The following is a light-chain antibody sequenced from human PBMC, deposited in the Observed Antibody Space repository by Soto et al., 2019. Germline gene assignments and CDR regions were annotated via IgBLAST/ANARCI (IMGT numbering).Light chain of an antibody. CDR3: QQSYSTPRT. V-gene: IGKV1-39*01. CDR2: AAS. Sequence: DIQMTQSPSSMSASVGDRVTITCRASQSISSYLNWYQQKPGKAPKLLIYAASSLKSGVPSSFSGSGSGTDFTLTISSLQPEDFATYYCQQSYSTPRTFGQGTKVDIK. J-gene: IGKJ1*01. CDR1: QSISSY.